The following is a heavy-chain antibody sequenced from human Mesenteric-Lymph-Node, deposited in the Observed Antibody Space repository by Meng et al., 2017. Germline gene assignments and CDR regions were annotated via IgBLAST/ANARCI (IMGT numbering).Heavy chain of an antibody. J-gene: IGHJ4*02. CDR2: IYTSGST. CDR3: ARGALKNFYCTNGVCPAGGFDY. CDR1: GGSISGFY. D-gene: IGHD2-8*01. V-gene: IGHV4-4*07. Sequence: GSLRLSCNVSGGSISGFYWSWIRQTAGKGLEWIGRIYTSGSTNYNPSLKSRVTISVDTSKNQFSLKLSSVTAADTAVYYCARGALKNFYCTNGVCPAGGFDYWGQGTLVT.